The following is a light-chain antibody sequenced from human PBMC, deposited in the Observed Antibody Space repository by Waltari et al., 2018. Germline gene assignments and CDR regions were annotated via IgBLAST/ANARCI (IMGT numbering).Light chain of an antibody. V-gene: IGKV3-20*01. J-gene: IGKJ1*01. Sequence: CRASQSVSRALAWYQQKPGQAPRLLIYGASTRATGIPDRFSGSGSGTDFSLTISRLGPDDFAVYYCQHYLRLPVTFGQGTTVEI. CDR3: QHYLRLPVT. CDR2: GAS. CDR1: QSVSRA.